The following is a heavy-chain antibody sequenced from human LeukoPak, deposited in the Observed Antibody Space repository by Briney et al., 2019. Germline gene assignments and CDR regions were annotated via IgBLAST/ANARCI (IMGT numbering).Heavy chain of an antibody. V-gene: IGHV1-69*13. Sequence: SVKVSCKASGGTFSSYGISWVRQAPGQGLEWMGGIIPTFGTANYAQKFQGRVTITADESTSTAYMELSSLRSEDTAVYYCARVVGLTGYSSSWYSGYYYYMDVWGKGTTVTVSS. CDR3: ARVVGLTGYSSSWYSGYYYYMDV. CDR2: IIPTFGTA. J-gene: IGHJ6*03. CDR1: GGTFSSYG. D-gene: IGHD6-13*01.